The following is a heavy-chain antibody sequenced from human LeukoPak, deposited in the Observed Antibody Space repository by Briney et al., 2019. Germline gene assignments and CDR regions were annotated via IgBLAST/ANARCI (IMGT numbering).Heavy chain of an antibody. J-gene: IGHJ4*02. CDR1: GFIFSSYW. CDR2: IKQDGSEK. V-gene: IGHV3-7*01. Sequence: GGSLRLSCAASGFIFSSYWMSWVRQAPGKGLEWVANIKQDGSEKYYVDSVKGRFTISRDNAKNSLYLQMNSLRADDTAVYYCARGGYYYDSSGYYDYWGQGTLVTVSS. CDR3: ARGGYYYDSSGYYDY. D-gene: IGHD3-22*01.